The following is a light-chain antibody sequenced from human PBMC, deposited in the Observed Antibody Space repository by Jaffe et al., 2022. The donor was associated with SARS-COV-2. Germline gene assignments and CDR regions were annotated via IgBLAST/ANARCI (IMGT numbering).Light chain of an antibody. Sequence: QSALTQPASVSGSPGQSITISCTGTSSDVGGYNYVSWYQQHPGKAPKLMIYDVDSRPSGVSNRFSGSKSGSTASLTISGLQAEDEADYYCSSYTSSSTVIFGGGTKVTVL. J-gene: IGLJ2*01. V-gene: IGLV2-14*01. CDR2: DVD. CDR1: SSDVGGYNY. CDR3: SSYTSSSTVI.